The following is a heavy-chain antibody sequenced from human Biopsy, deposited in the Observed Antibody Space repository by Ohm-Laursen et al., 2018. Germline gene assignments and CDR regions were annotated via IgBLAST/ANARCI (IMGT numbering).Heavy chain of an antibody. D-gene: IGHD2-15*01. Sequence: SDTLSLTCTVSGGSVSSNTDYWAWLRQPPGKGLEWIGSIFYTGIIFYNPSLKSRVAMAVDTSKNQFSLTLNSVTAADTAVYYCARMKGRGYFDYWGQGTLVIVSS. CDR3: ARMKGRGYFDY. CDR1: GGSVSSNTDY. V-gene: IGHV4-39*07. CDR2: IFYTGII. J-gene: IGHJ4*02.